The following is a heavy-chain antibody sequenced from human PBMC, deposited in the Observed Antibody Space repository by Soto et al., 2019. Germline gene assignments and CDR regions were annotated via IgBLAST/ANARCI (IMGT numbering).Heavy chain of an antibody. CDR1: GGSFSNHA. D-gene: IGHD3-22*01. J-gene: IGHJ4*02. CDR3: ARGTDRSGFYIFDY. Sequence: SVKVSCKASGGSFSNHAVSWVRQAPGQGPEWMGGIIPISGTTNYAQKFQDRVTITADESMTTAYMELNSLRSEDSAVYYCARGTDRSGFYIFDYWGQGTLVTVYS. CDR2: IIPISGTT. V-gene: IGHV1-69*13.